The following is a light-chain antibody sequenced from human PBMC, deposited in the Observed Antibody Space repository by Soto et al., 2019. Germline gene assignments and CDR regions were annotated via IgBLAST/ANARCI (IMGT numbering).Light chain of an antibody. CDR2: GGS. Sequence: EIVLTQSPGTLSLSPGERATLSCSSSQSFSSSYLAWYQQTPGQAPRLLIYGGSTRATGIPDRFSGGGSGTDFTLTISRLEPEDFAVYYCLQYSVSPRTFGQGTKVDIK. V-gene: IGKV3-20*01. J-gene: IGKJ1*01. CDR3: LQYSVSPRT. CDR1: QSFSSSY.